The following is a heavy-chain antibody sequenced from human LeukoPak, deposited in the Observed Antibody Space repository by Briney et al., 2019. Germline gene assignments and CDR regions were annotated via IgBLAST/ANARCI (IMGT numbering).Heavy chain of an antibody. CDR3: ARSWPGGNSRQNFDY. CDR1: GGSFSGYY. J-gene: IGHJ4*02. D-gene: IGHD1-26*01. V-gene: IGHV4-34*01. CDR2: INHSGST. Sequence: SETLSLTCAVYGGSFSGYYWSWIRQPPGKGLEWIGEINHSGSTNYNPSLKSRVTISVDTSKNQVSLKLSSVIAADTAVYYCARSWPGGNSRQNFDYWGQGTLVTVSS.